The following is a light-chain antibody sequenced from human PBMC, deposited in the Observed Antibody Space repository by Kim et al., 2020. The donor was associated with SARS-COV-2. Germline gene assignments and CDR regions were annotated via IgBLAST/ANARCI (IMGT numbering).Light chain of an antibody. V-gene: IGKV3-20*01. CDR1: QSVSNNY. CDR2: GAS. CDR3: QQYDNSPLT. Sequence: EIVLTQSPGTLSLSPGERATLSCRASQSVSNNYLAWYQQKPGQAPRLVIYGASSRATTIPDRFSGSGSGTDFTLTISRLEPEDFAVYYCQQYDNSPLTFGGGTKVDIK. J-gene: IGKJ4*01.